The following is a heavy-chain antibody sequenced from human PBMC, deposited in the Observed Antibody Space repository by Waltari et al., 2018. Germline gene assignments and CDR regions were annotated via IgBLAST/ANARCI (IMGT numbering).Heavy chain of an antibody. J-gene: IGHJ6*03. CDR3: ARTGYSYYYYYMDV. CDR1: EYTFTSHD. Sequence: QVQLVQSGAEVKKPGASVKVSCKASEYTFTSHDINWVRQATGQGLEWMGWRNRNRGNTGSAQKVQGGGTMSRNTSISTAYMELSSLRSACPPVYYCARTGYSYYYYYMDVWGTGTTVTVSS. V-gene: IGHV1-8*01. D-gene: IGHD2-15*01. CDR2: RNRNRGNT.